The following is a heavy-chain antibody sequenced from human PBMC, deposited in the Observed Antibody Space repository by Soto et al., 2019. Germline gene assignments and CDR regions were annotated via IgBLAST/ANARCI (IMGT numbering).Heavy chain of an antibody. Sequence: ASVKVSCKASGYTFTSYGISWVRQAPGQGLEWMGWISAYNGNTNYAQKLQGRVTMTTDTSTSTAYMELRSLRSDDTAVYYLASDIMWRWLQNDAFDIWGQGTMVTV. CDR1: GYTFTSYG. J-gene: IGHJ3*02. V-gene: IGHV1-18*04. CDR3: ASDIMWRWLQNDAFDI. CDR2: ISAYNGNT. D-gene: IGHD2-21*01.